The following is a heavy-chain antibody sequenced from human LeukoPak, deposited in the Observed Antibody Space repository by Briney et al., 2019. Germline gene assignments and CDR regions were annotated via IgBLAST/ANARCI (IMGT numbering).Heavy chain of an antibody. CDR2: ISGSGGST. V-gene: IGHV3-23*01. CDR3: ARGGYYMDV. D-gene: IGHD2-15*01. Sequence: GGTLRLSCAASGFTFSSYGMSWVRQAPGKGLEWVSAISGSGGSTYYADSVKGRFTISRDNSKNSLYLQMNSLRAEDTAAYYCARGGYYMDVRGKGTTVTISS. J-gene: IGHJ6*03. CDR1: GFTFSSYG.